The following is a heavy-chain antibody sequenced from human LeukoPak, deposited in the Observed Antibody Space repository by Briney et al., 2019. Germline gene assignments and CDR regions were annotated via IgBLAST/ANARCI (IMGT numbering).Heavy chain of an antibody. CDR1: GFTFSSYW. Sequence: QTGGSLRLSCAASGFTFSSYWMSWVRQAPGKGLEWVANIKQDGSEKYYVDSVKGRFTISRDNAKNSLYLQMNSLRAEDTAVYYCARVLYGDYRRSAFDYWGQGTLVTVSS. D-gene: IGHD4-17*01. V-gene: IGHV3-7*01. CDR2: IKQDGSEK. J-gene: IGHJ4*02. CDR3: ARVLYGDYRRSAFDY.